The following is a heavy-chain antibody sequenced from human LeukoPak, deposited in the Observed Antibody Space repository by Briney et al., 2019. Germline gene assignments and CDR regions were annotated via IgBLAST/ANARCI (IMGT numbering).Heavy chain of an antibody. CDR1: GFTFSDYY. CDR3: AKCGQDIVVVPAAPDY. J-gene: IGHJ4*02. Sequence: GGSLRLSCAASGFTFSDYYMSWIRQAPGKGLEWVAYISSSGDIIYYADFVRGRFTISRDNAKNSLHLQINSLRAEDTAVYYCAKCGQDIVVVPAAPDYWGQGTLVTVSS. D-gene: IGHD2-2*01. V-gene: IGHV3-11*01. CDR2: ISSSGDII.